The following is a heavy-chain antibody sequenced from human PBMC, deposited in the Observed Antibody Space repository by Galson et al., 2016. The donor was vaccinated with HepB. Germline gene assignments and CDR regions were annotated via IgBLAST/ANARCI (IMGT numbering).Heavy chain of an antibody. J-gene: IGHJ4*02. V-gene: IGHV3-23*01. CDR3: AKDLPAAETVTKNTVFDY. Sequence: SLRLSCAASGFTFSSYAMSWVRQAPGKGLEWVSAIDGSGVSTYYADSVQGRFTISRDNSKNTLYLQMNSLRAEDTALYYCAKDLPAAETVTKNTVFDYWGQGTLVTVSS. CDR1: GFTFSSYA. CDR2: IDGSGVST. D-gene: IGHD4-17*01.